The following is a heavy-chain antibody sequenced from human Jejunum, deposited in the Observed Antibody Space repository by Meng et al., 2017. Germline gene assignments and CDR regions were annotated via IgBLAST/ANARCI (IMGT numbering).Heavy chain of an antibody. J-gene: IGHJ5*02. CDR1: GFTFNSHA. CDR3: ARNFRYLDL. Sequence: GGPLRLSCAASGFTFNSHAMSWVRQAPGKGLEWVSSISGSGGNTYYAESVKGRFTSSRDNSKNTLYLQVSSLRAEDTAVYYCARNFRYLDLWGQGTLVTVSS. D-gene: IGHD1-7*01. CDR2: ISGSGGNT. V-gene: IGHV3-23*01.